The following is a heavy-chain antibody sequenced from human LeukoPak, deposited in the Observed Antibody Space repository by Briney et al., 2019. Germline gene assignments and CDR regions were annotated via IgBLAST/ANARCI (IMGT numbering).Heavy chain of an antibody. CDR1: GYSISSSNW. Sequence: SDTLSLTCAVSGYSISSSNWWGWIRQPPGKGLEWIGYIYYSGSTYYNPSLKSRVTMSVDTSKNQFSLKLSSVTAVDTAVYYCARGLGVAGDAFDIWGQGTMVTVFS. V-gene: IGHV4-28*03. D-gene: IGHD3-3*01. J-gene: IGHJ3*02. CDR3: ARGLGVAGDAFDI. CDR2: IYYSGST.